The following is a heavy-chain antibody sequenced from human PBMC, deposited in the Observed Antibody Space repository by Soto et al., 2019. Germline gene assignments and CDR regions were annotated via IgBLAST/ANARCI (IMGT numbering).Heavy chain of an antibody. J-gene: IGHJ4*02. CDR3: ARHGDFSDDPSYLSVDY. V-gene: IGHV4-39*01. D-gene: IGHD2-21*02. CDR2: IYYSGNT. CDR1: GRSISSGNYY. Sequence: PSETLSLTCTVSGRSISSGNYYWGWVRQPPGRGLEWIGSIYYSGNTYSNPSLHSRVTISVDMSKNQFSLKLSSVTATDTAVYYCARHGDFSDDPSYLSVDYWGQGGLVTVS.